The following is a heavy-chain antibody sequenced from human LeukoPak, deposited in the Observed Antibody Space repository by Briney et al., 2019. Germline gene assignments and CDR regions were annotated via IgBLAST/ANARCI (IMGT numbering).Heavy chain of an antibody. Sequence: SETLSLPCTVSGGSISSYYWSWIRQPPGKGLEGIGYIYTSGSTNYNPSLKSRVTISVDTSKNQFSLKLSSVTAADTAVYYCARLGNWNHFDYWGQGTLVTVSS. CDR2: IYTSGST. V-gene: IGHV4-4*09. J-gene: IGHJ4*02. CDR1: GGSISSYY. CDR3: ARLGNWNHFDY. D-gene: IGHD1-1*01.